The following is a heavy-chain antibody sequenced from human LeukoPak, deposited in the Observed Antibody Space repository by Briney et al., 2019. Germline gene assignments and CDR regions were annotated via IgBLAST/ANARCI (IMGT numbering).Heavy chain of an antibody. D-gene: IGHD2-2*01. V-gene: IGHV1-18*01. CDR3: ARVPYCSSISCLQYNYYYYMDV. J-gene: IGHJ6*03. Sequence: ASVKVSCKASSYTFNSYVISWVRQAPGQGVEWMGWINPHNGNTNYAQKLQGRVTMTTDTSTSTAYMELRSLKSDDTAVYYCARVPYCSSISCLQYNYYYYMDVWGKGTTVTVSS. CDR1: SYTFNSYV. CDR2: INPHNGNT.